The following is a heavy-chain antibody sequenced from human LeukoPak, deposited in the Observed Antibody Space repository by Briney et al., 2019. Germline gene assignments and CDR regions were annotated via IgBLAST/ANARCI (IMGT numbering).Heavy chain of an antibody. CDR1: GFNFSSYE. J-gene: IGHJ4*02. CDR3: ARAPHATDY. Sequence: GGSLRLSCAASGFNFSSYEINWVRQAPGKGLEWVSYISSSGSTIYYADSVKGRFTISRDNAKNSLYLQMNSLRAEDTAVYYCARAPHATDYWGQGTLVTVSS. V-gene: IGHV3-48*03. CDR2: ISSSGSTI.